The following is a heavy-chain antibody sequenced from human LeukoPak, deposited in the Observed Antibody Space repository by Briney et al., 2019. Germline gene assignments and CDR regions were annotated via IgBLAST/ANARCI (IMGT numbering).Heavy chain of an antibody. CDR3: ARSGLNSYCYDSSGPVH. CDR1: GFTFSSYW. CDR2: INSDGSST. V-gene: IGHV3-74*01. D-gene: IGHD3-22*01. J-gene: IGHJ4*02. Sequence: PGGSLRLSCAASGFTFSSYWMHWVRQAPGKGLVWVSRINSDGSSTSYADSVKGRFTISRDNAKNTLYLQMNSLRAEDTAVYYCARSGLNSYCYDSSGPVHWGQGTLVTVSS.